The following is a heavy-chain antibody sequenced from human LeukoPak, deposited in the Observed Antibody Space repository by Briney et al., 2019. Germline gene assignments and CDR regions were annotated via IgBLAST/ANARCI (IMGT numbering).Heavy chain of an antibody. CDR1: GFTFSSYA. D-gene: IGHD3-3*01. J-gene: IGHJ6*02. Sequence: GGSLRLSCAASGFTFSSYAMSWVRQAPGKGLEWVSAISGSGGSTYYADSVKGRFTISRDNSKNTLYLQMNSLRAEDTAVYYCAKTTATTIFGVLRNYYYGMDVWGQGTTVTVSS. V-gene: IGHV3-23*01. CDR2: ISGSGGST. CDR3: AKTTATTIFGVLRNYYYGMDV.